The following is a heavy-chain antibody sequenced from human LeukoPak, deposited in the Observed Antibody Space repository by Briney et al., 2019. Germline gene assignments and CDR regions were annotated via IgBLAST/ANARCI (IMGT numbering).Heavy chain of an antibody. V-gene: IGHV4-34*01. J-gene: IGHJ4*02. CDR3: ARGGYYDSSGYFTDFDY. CDR2: INHSGST. Sequence: KPSETLSLTCAVYGGSFSGYYWSWIRQPPGKGLEWIGEINHSGSTNYNPSLKSRVTISVDTSKNQFSLKLSSVTAADTAVYYCARGGYYDSSGYFTDFDYWGQGTLVTVSS. CDR1: GGSFSGYY. D-gene: IGHD3-22*01.